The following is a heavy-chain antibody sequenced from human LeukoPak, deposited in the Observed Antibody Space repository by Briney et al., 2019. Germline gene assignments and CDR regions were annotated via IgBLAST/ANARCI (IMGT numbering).Heavy chain of an antibody. CDR2: INPGGRST. D-gene: IGHD3-22*01. V-gene: IGHV1-46*01. CDR1: GYTFTNYY. Sequence: GASVKVSCKASGYTFTNYYIHCVRQAPGQGLEGMGIINPGGRSTSYVQKLQGRVNMTTDTSTSTAYMELRSLRSDDTAVYYCARGSPPRVYYDRSGYYSYYFDYWGQGTLVTASS. J-gene: IGHJ4*02. CDR3: ARGSPPRVYYDRSGYYSYYFDY.